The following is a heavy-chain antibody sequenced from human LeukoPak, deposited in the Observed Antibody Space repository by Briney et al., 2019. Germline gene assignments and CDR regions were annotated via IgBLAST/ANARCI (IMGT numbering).Heavy chain of an antibody. CDR3: ARHPHYYDSSGYYYYIDY. V-gene: IGHV5-51*01. J-gene: IGHJ4*02. Sequence: GESLKISCKGSGYSFTSYWIGWVRQLPGKGLEWMGIIYPGDSDTRYSPSFQGQVTISADKSISTAYLQWSSLKASDTAMYYCARHPHYYDSSGYYYYIDYWGQGTLVTVSS. CDR2: IYPGDSDT. CDR1: GYSFTSYW. D-gene: IGHD3-22*01.